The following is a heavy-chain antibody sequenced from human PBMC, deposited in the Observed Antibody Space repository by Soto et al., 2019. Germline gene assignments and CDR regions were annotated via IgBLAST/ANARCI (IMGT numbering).Heavy chain of an antibody. V-gene: IGHV4-30-2*01. CDR2: IYHSGST. D-gene: IGHD1-7*01. Sequence: SETLSLTCAVSGGSISSGGYSWSWIRQPPGKGLEWIGYIYHSGSTYYNPSLKSRVTISVDRSKNQFSLKLSSVTAADTAVYYCARSTSRITGTTNWFDPWGQGTLVTGSS. CDR1: GGSISSGGYS. CDR3: ARSTSRITGTTNWFDP. J-gene: IGHJ5*02.